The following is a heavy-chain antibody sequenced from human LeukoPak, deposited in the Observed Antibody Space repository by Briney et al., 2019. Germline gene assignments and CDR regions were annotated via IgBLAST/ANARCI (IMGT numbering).Heavy chain of an antibody. CDR2: IKQDGSEK. CDR3: AREISVSMVRGSLFL. CDR1: GFTFSSYW. V-gene: IGHV3-7*03. J-gene: IGHJ4*02. Sequence: GALRLSCAASGFTFSSYWMSWVRQAPGKGLEWVANIKQDGSEKYYVDSVKGRFTISRDNAKNSLYLQMNSLRSEDTAVYYCAREISVSMVRGSLFLWGQGTLVTVSS. D-gene: IGHD3-10*01.